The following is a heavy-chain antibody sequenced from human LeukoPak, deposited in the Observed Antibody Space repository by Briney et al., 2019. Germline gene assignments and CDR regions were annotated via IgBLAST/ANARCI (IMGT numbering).Heavy chain of an antibody. CDR3: ARDLGMIMITFGGVIPFDY. D-gene: IGHD3-16*01. J-gene: IGHJ4*02. CDR2: ISAYNGNT. CDR1: GYTFTSYG. Sequence: ASVNVSCKASGYTFTSYGISWVRQAPGQGLEWMGWISAYNGNTNYAQKLQGRVTMTTDTSTSTAYMELRSLRSDDTAVYYCARDLGMIMITFGGVIPFDYWGQGTLVTVSS. V-gene: IGHV1-18*01.